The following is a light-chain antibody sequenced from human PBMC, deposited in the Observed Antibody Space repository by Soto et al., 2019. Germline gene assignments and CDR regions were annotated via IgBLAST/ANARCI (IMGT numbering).Light chain of an antibody. J-gene: IGKJ4*01. CDR1: QNVGNN. CDR2: GAS. Sequence: EIVMTQSPDTLCVSPGERATLSCRASQNVGNNLAWYQQNPGQSPRLLLYGASTRASGIPPRFGGSGSGTDFTLTIKYRRSEVTGVYYCQQYNSWVTFGGGTRVEI. V-gene: IGKV3D-15*01. CDR3: QQYNSWVT.